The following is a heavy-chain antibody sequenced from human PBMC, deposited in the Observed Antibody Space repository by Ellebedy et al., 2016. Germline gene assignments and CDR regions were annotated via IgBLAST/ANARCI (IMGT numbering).Heavy chain of an antibody. V-gene: IGHV1-18*04. J-gene: IGHJ6*02. D-gene: IGHD1-26*01. Sequence: ASVKVSXXASGYTFTNYGISWVRQAPGQGLEWMGWISCYSGDTNYAQKFQGRVTMTTDASTTTVYMELRSLRSDDTAMYFCARPIVGATGGGDYYYYGMDVWGQGTTVTVSS. CDR3: ARPIVGATGGGDYYYYGMDV. CDR2: ISCYSGDT. CDR1: GYTFTNYG.